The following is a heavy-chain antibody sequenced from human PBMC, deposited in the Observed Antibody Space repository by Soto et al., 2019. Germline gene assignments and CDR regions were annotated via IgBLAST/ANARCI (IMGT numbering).Heavy chain of an antibody. J-gene: IGHJ4*01. V-gene: IGHV1-18*01. CDR1: GYTFNIYG. Sequence: QIQLVQSGAEVKKPGASVKVSCKASGYTFNIYGINWVRQAPGQGLEWMGWISAFNGKTNYAQNVQGRVTMTTDTSTSTADVELRRLRSADTAVYYCARDRVPKSSGFFPFDYWGHGTLVTVSS. D-gene: IGHD3-22*01. CDR2: ISAFNGKT. CDR3: ARDRVPKSSGFFPFDY.